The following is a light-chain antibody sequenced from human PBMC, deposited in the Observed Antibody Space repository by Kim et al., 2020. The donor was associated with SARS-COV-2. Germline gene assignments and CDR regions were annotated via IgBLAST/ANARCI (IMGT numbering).Light chain of an antibody. CDR1: QVIRNY. J-gene: IGKJ4*01. CDR3: QQRSDWPPT. Sequence: SSPGESPTLSCRASQVIRNYLAWYQQKPGQPPRLLIYDASIRAIGIPARFSGTGSGTDFTLTISNLEPEDFAVYYCQQRSDWPPTFGGGTKVDIK. CDR2: DAS. V-gene: IGKV3-11*01.